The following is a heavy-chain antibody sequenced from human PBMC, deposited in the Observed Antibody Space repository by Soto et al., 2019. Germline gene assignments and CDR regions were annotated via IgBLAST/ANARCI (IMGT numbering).Heavy chain of an antibody. Sequence: ASVKASCKASGCTFTSYYMHWVGQAPGQGLEWMGIINPSGGSTSYAQKFQGRVTMTRDTSTSTVYMELSSLRSEDTAVYYCASDSSGYYCLDYWGQGTLVTVSS. V-gene: IGHV1-46*01. J-gene: IGHJ4*02. CDR3: ASDSSGYYCLDY. CDR1: GCTFTSYY. CDR2: INPSGGST. D-gene: IGHD3-22*01.